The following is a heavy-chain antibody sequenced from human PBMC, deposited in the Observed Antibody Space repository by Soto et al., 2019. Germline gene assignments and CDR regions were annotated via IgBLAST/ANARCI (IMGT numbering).Heavy chain of an antibody. D-gene: IGHD2-21*01. V-gene: IGHV1-69*01. CDR1: GDTLNNYI. CDR2: IIPIFGTT. Sequence: QVQLVQSGAEVKKPGSSVKVSCKASGDTLNNYIFNWVRQAPGQGLEWMGGIIPIFGTTIYAQKFQGRVAITADESTNSTYKELSGLKSEDTGVFYCAGAYCGYGACYNLNLYSFDPWGQGTLVTVSS. CDR3: AGAYCGYGACYNLNLYSFDP. J-gene: IGHJ5*02.